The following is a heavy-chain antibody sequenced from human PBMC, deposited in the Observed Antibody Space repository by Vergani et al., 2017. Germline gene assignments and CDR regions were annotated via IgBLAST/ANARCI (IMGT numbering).Heavy chain of an antibody. D-gene: IGHD4-11*01. J-gene: IGHJ5*02. CDR1: GGTFSSYA. Sequence: QVQLVQSGAEVKKPGSSVKVSCKASGGTFSSYAISWVRQAPGQGLEWMGGIIPIFGTANYAQKFQGRVTITADESTSPAYMGLRSLRSEDTAVYYCARGYFEYSNFSFRIGWFDPWGQGTLVTVSS. V-gene: IGHV1-69*01. CDR3: ARGYFEYSNFSFRIGWFDP. CDR2: IIPIFGTA.